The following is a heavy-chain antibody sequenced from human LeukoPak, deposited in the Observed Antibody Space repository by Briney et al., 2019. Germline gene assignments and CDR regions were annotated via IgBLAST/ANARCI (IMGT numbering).Heavy chain of an antibody. D-gene: IGHD2-15*01. CDR1: GGSISSSSDY. CDR2: IYYSGST. J-gene: IGHJ3*02. V-gene: IGHV4-39*07. CDR3: ARVKGNVLRAFDI. Sequence: SETLCLTCTVPGGSISSSSDYWGWIRQPPGRGLEWLGCIYYSGSTYYNPSLKSRVTISVDTSKNQYSLKLSSVTAADTAVYYCARVKGNVLRAFDIWGQGTMVTVSS.